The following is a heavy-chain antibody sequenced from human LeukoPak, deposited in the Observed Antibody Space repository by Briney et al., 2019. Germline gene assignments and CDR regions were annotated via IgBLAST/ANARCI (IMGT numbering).Heavy chain of an antibody. D-gene: IGHD3-10*01. J-gene: IGHJ5*02. CDR2: IGSSGRTI. Sequence: GGSLRLSCAASGFTFSSYEMNWVRQAPGKGLEWVSYIGSSGRTIYYADSVKGRFTISRDNAKNSLYLQMNSLRAEDTAVYYCARDRYYASGSYNWFDPWGQGTLVTVSS. V-gene: IGHV3-48*03. CDR1: GFTFSSYE. CDR3: ARDRYYASGSYNWFDP.